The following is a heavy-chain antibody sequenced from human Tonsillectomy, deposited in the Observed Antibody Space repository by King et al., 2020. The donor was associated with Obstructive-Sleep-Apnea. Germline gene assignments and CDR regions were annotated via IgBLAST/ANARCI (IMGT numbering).Heavy chain of an antibody. CDR3: ARVSSSWPLKFAP. V-gene: IGHV4-39*07. Sequence: LQLQESGPGLVKPSETLSLTCTVSGGSISSSSYYWGWIRQPPVNGLEWIGSIYYSGTTYYNPSLKSRVTISVDTSKNQFSLKLCSVTAADTAVYYCARVSSSWPLKFAPWGQGTLVTVSS. CDR1: GGSISSSSYY. D-gene: IGHD6-13*01. CDR2: IYYSGTT. J-gene: IGHJ5*02.